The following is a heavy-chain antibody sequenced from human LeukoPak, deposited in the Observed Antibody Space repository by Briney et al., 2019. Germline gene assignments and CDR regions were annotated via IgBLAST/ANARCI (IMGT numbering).Heavy chain of an antibody. CDR1: GFTFDDYA. Sequence: GRSLRLSCAASGFTFDDYAMHWVRQTPGKGLEWVSGISWNSGSMGYADSVKGRFTISRDNAKNSLYLQMNSLRAEDTAVYYCARGGGGYSDYWGQGTLVTVSS. J-gene: IGHJ4*02. V-gene: IGHV3-9*01. D-gene: IGHD3-16*01. CDR3: ARGGGGYSDY. CDR2: ISWNSGSM.